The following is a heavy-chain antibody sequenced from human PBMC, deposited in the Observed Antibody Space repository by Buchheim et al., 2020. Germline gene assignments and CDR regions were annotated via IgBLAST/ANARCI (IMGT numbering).Heavy chain of an antibody. CDR3: ARELDCGCGTCYYFDY. CDR2: IIPILGKT. V-gene: IGHV1-69*08. Sequence: QVQLVQSGAEVKKPGSSVKVSCKASGGTFNSYSINWVRQAPGQGLEWMGRIIPILGKTNYAQKYQDRVTITEDRTTSKAYMEMRSLGSGDTAVYYCARELDCGCGTCYYFDYWGQGT. J-gene: IGHJ4*02. CDR1: GGTFNSYS. D-gene: IGHD2-15*01.